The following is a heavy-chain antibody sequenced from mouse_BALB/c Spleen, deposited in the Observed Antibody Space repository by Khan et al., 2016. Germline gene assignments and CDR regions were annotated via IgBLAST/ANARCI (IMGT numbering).Heavy chain of an antibody. CDR3: ARSNRNDVWFAY. CDR2: INYSGST. D-gene: IGHD2-14*01. J-gene: IGHJ3*01. Sequence: EVQLQESGPSLVKPSQTLSLTCSVTGDPITSGYWNWIRKFPGNKLEYMGYINYSGSTHYNPSLISRISITRDTSKNQYYLQLNSATTDDIATYYCARSNRNDVWFAYWGQGTLVTVSA. CDR1: GDPITSGY. V-gene: IGHV3-8*02.